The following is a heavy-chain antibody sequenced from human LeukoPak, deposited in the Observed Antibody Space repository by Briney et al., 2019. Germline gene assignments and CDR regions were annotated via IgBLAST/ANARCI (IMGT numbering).Heavy chain of an antibody. CDR2: IYYSGST. CDR3: ARGSYYYDSSGPVHYYYGMDV. CDR1: GGSISSYY. Sequence: PSETLSLTCTVSGGSISSYYWSWIRQPPGKGLEWIGYIYYSGSTNYNPSLKSRVTISVDTSKNQFSLKLSSVNAADTALYYCARGSYYYDSSGPVHYYYGMDVWGQGTTVTVSS. V-gene: IGHV4-59*01. D-gene: IGHD3-22*01. J-gene: IGHJ6*02.